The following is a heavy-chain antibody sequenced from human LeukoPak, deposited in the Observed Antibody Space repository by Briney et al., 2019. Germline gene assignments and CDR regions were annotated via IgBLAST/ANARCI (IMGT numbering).Heavy chain of an antibody. CDR1: GFTFSTYN. Sequence: GGSLRLSCAGSGFTFSTYNFNWVRQAPGKGLEWVPHISGSSTTIYYADSVKGRFTVSRDNARSSVYLQMNSLRAEDTAVYYCARVSYGSGLDYWGQGTLVTVSS. CDR2: ISGSSTTI. J-gene: IGHJ4*02. V-gene: IGHV3-48*01. CDR3: ARVSYGSGLDY. D-gene: IGHD3-10*01.